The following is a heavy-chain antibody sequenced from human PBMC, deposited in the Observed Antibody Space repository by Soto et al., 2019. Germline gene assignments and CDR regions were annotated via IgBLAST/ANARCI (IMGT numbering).Heavy chain of an antibody. CDR3: ARLPVITGANSFFDY. D-gene: IGHD1-20*01. Sequence: PGESLKLSCKGSGYSFTSYWIGWVRQMPGKGLEWMRVIYPGDSDTRYSPSFQGQVTISADKSISTAYLQWSSLRASDTAMYYCARLPVITGANSFFDYWGQGALVTVSS. CDR1: GYSFTSYW. CDR2: IYPGDSDT. J-gene: IGHJ4*02. V-gene: IGHV5-51*01.